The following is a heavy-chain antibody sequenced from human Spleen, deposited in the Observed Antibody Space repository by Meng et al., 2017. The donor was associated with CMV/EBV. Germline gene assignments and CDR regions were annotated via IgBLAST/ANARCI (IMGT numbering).Heavy chain of an antibody. Sequence: GGSLRLSCAASGFKFSGFAMHWVRQPPGKGLQWVSVISHDGSNIYYADPVKGRFTISRDSSKNTLYLQMNSLRAEDTAVYYCAKPATGTNAFDIWGQGTMVTVSS. CDR2: ISHDGSNI. V-gene: IGHV3-30*18. CDR1: GFKFSGFA. CDR3: AKPATGTNAFDI. J-gene: IGHJ3*02. D-gene: IGHD1-1*01.